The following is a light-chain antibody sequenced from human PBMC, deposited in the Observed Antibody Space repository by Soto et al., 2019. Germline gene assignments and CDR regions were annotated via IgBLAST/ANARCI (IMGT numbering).Light chain of an antibody. Sequence: DIQMTQSPSSLSTSVGDRVTITCRASQAIGIYLAWYQQKPGKVPKLLIYAASTLKSGVPSRFSGSGSGTDFTLTINSLQPEDVATYYCQKYSGAPPTFGQGTKVEIK. CDR2: AAS. CDR1: QAIGIY. V-gene: IGKV1-27*01. J-gene: IGKJ1*01. CDR3: QKYSGAPPT.